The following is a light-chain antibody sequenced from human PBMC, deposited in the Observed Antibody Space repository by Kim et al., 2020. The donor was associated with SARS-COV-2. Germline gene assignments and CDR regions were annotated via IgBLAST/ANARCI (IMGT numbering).Light chain of an antibody. Sequence: RKVTISCSGRSSNIGNNYVSWYQQLPGTAPKLLIYDNDKRPSGIPDRFSGSKSGTSATLGITGLQTGDEADYYCGTWDSSLTMVIFGGGTQLTVL. J-gene: IGLJ2*01. CDR2: DND. CDR3: GTWDSSLTMVI. V-gene: IGLV1-51*01. CDR1: SSNIGNNY.